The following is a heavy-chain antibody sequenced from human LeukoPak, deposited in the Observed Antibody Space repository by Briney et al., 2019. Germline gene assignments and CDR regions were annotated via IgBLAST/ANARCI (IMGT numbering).Heavy chain of an antibody. CDR1: GGSISSDY. Sequence: SETLSLTCTVSGGSISSDYWSWIRQPPGKGLEWIGYIYHSGSTNYNPSLKSRVTISVGTSKNQISLKLSSVTAADTAVYYCARVIAREYFDCWGQGALVTVSS. V-gene: IGHV4-59*08. CDR3: ARVIAREYFDC. J-gene: IGHJ4*02. CDR2: IYHSGST. D-gene: IGHD2-21*01.